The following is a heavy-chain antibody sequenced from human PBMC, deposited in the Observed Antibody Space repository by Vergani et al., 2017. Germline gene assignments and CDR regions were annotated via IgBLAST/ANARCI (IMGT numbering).Heavy chain of an antibody. J-gene: IGHJ5*02. D-gene: IGHD6-6*01. CDR1: GYTFTSYY. CDR2: MNPNSGNT. Sequence: QVQLVQSGAEVKKPGASVKVSCKASGYTFTSYYMHWVRQATGQGLEWMGWMNPNSGNTGYAQKFQGRVTMTTDTSTSTAYMELRSLRSDDTAVYYCARASSSIAARPFDPWGQGTLVTVSS. V-gene: IGHV1-8*02. CDR3: ARASSSIAARPFDP.